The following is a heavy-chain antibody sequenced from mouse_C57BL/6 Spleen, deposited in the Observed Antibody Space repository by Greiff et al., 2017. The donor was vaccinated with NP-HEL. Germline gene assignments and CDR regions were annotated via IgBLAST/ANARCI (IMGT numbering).Heavy chain of an antibody. V-gene: IGHV1-19*01. CDR1: GYTFTDYY. CDR2: INPYNGGT. D-gene: IGHD2-14*01. J-gene: IGHJ4*01. Sequence: VQLKESGPVLVKPGASVKMSCKASGYTFTDYYMNWVKQSHGKSLEWIGVINPYNGGTSYNQKFKGKATLTVDKSSSTAYMELNSLTSEDSAVYYCAREYRGMDYWGQGTSVTVSS. CDR3: AREYRGMDY.